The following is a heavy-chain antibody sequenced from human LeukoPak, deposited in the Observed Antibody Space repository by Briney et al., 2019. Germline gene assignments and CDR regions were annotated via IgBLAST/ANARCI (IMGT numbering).Heavy chain of an antibody. V-gene: IGHV4-4*07. CDR1: GGSMNDYY. J-gene: IGHJ4*02. D-gene: IGHD2-15*01. CDR2: IYANGAT. CDR3: ARLYCRGGNCYSYFDS. Sequence: LETLSLTCTVSGGSMNDYYWYWIRQPAGKGLECIGRIYANGATNYNASLKSRITMSVDTSKTQFSLTLNSVTAADSAVYYCARLYCRGGNCYSYFDSWGRGTLVTVSS.